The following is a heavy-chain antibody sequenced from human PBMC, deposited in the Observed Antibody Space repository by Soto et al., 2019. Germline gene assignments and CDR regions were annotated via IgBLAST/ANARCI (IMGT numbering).Heavy chain of an antibody. CDR2: LYWDDDK. CDR1: GFSLSTTRVG. J-gene: IGHJ4*02. V-gene: IGHV2-5*02. Sequence: QITLKESGPTLVKPTQTLTLTCTFSGFSLSTTRVGVGWIRQPPGEALEWLALLYWDDDKLYRPSLKRRLTITNYTSKNQVVLTLTNMDPVDTATYYSAHSKTSGMRYYFDYWGQGTLVTGSS. CDR3: AHSKTSGMRYYFDY.